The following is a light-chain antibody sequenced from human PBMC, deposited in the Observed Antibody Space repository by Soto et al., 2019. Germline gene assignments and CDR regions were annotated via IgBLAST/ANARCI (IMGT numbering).Light chain of an antibody. CDR3: QQYNSYSFT. J-gene: IGKJ3*01. V-gene: IGKV1-5*03. Sequence: DIQMTQSPSTLSASVGDRVTITCRASQSISSWLAWYQRKPGKAPKLLIYKASSLESGVPSRFSGSGSGTEFTLTTSSLQPDDFATYYCQQYNSYSFTFGPGTKVDIK. CDR1: QSISSW. CDR2: KAS.